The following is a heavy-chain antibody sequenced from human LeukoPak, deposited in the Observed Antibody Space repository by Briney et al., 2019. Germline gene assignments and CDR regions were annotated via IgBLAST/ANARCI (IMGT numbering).Heavy chain of an antibody. CDR3: TRDRYGD. V-gene: IGHV3-7*05. Sequence: GGSLRLSCAASGFTFSSYWMSWVRQAPGKGLEWLANIKHDGSEKFYVDSVKGRFTISRDNARNSLYLQMDSLRVDDTAVYYCTRDRYGDWGQGTPVTVSS. D-gene: IGHD5-18*01. CDR2: IKHDGSEK. CDR1: GFTFSSYW. J-gene: IGHJ4*02.